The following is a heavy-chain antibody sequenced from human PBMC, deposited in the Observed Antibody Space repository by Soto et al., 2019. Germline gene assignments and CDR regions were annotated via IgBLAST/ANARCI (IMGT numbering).Heavy chain of an antibody. CDR1: GFSLSNARMG. Sequence: ASGPTLVNPTETLTLTCTVSGFSLSNARMGVSWIRQPPGRALEWLAHIFSNDEKSYSTSLKSRLTISKDTSKSQVVLTMTNMDPVDTATYYCARIPVKRGYSYGYDSYYYYYRDVWGKGTTVTVSS. CDR2: IFSNDEK. V-gene: IGHV2-26*01. CDR3: ARIPVKRGYSYGYDSYYYYYRDV. J-gene: IGHJ6*03. D-gene: IGHD5-18*01.